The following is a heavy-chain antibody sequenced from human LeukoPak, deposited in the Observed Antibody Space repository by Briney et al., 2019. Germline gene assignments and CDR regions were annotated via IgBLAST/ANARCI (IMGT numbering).Heavy chain of an antibody. Sequence: GGSLRLSCAASGFTFSSYSMNWVRQAPGKGLEWVSSISSSSSYIYYADSVKGRFTISRDNAKNSLNLQMSSLRAEDTAVYYCARDPTTSQGSDAFDIWGQGTRVTVSS. CDR2: ISSSSSYI. D-gene: IGHD1-1*01. CDR1: GFTFSSYS. CDR3: ARDPTTSQGSDAFDI. J-gene: IGHJ3*02. V-gene: IGHV3-21*01.